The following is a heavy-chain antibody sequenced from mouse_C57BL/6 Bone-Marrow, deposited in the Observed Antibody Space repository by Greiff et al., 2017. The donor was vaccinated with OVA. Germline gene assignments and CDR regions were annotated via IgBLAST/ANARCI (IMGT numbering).Heavy chain of an antibody. V-gene: IGHV2-4*01. CDR1: GFSLTSYG. CDR3: AKITTVVATPYWYFDV. CDR2: IWSGGST. D-gene: IGHD1-1*01. Sequence: QVQLKESGPGLVQPSQSLSITCTVSGFSLTSYGVHWVRQPPGKGLEWLGVIWSGGSTDDNAAFISRLSISKDNATSQVFFKMNSLQADDTAIYCCAKITTVVATPYWYFDVWGTGTTVTVSS. J-gene: IGHJ1*03.